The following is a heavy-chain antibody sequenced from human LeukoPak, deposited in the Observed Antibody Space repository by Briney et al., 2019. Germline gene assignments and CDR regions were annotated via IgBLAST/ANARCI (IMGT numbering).Heavy chain of an antibody. CDR2: ISSSSTTI. V-gene: IGHV3-48*01. D-gene: IGHD4-17*01. Sequence: GGSLRLSCAASGFTFSSYSMMWVRQAPGKGLEWVSYISSSSTTIHYADSVKGRFTISRDNAKNSVYLQMNSLRAEDTAVYYCARADYGDYYVPEAGYWGQGTPVTVSS. CDR1: GFTFSSYS. CDR3: ARADYGDYYVPEAGY. J-gene: IGHJ4*02.